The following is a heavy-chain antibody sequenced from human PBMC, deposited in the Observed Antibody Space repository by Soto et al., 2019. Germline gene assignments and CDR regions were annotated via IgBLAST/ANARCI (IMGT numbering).Heavy chain of an antibody. V-gene: IGHV4-34*01. CDR3: ARGSGYDPLFSR. CDR2: INHSGST. CDR1: GGSFSGYY. Sequence: QVQLQQWGAGLLKPSETLSLTCAVYGGSFSGYYWSWIRQPPGKGLGWIGEINHSGSTNYNPSLKSRVTISVDTSKNQFSLKLSSVTAADTAVYYCARGSGYDPLFSRWGQGTLVTVSS. D-gene: IGHD5-12*01. J-gene: IGHJ4*02.